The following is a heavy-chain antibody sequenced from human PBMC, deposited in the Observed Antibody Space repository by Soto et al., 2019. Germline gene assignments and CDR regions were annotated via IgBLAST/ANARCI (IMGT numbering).Heavy chain of an antibody. CDR1: GFSLSTSGMC. CDR3: ARFTGYSSGWYYFDY. Sequence: PTLVNPTQTLTLTCTFSGFSLSTSGMCVSWIRQPPGKALEWLALIDWDDDKHYSTSLKTRLTISKDTSKNQVVLTMTNMDPVDTATYYCARFTGYSSGWYYFDYWGQGTLVTVSS. CDR2: IDWDDDK. D-gene: IGHD6-19*01. V-gene: IGHV2-70*01. J-gene: IGHJ4*02.